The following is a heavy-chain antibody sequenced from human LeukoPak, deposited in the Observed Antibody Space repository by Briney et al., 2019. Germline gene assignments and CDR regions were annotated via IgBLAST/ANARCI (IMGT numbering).Heavy chain of an antibody. CDR2: FDPEDGET. D-gene: IGHD2-15*01. Sequence: ASVKVSCKVSGYTLTELSMHWVRQAPGKGLERMGGFDPEDGETIYAQKFQGRVTMTEDTSTDTAYMELSSLRSEDTAVYYCARVLGYCSGGSCYSPDYWGQGTLVTVSS. CDR3: ARVLGYCSGGSCYSPDY. V-gene: IGHV1-24*01. CDR1: GYTLTELS. J-gene: IGHJ4*02.